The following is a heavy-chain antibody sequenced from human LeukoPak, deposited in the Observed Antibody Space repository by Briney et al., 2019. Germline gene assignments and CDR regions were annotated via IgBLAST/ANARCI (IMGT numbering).Heavy chain of an antibody. V-gene: IGHV3-23*01. Sequence: PGGSLRLSCAASGFTFSSSAMTWVRQAPGKGLEWVSSITDSGGSTFHADSAKGRFTISRDNSKNTLYLQMNSLRAEDTAVYYCAKRQMATSDYYDYWGQGILVTVSS. CDR3: AKRQMATSDYYDY. CDR1: GFTFSSSA. J-gene: IGHJ4*02. CDR2: ITDSGGST. D-gene: IGHD5-24*01.